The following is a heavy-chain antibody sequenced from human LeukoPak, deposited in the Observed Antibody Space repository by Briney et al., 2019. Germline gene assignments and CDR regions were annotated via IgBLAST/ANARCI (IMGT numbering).Heavy chain of an antibody. CDR3: ARGVVAATFYYYMDV. CDR1: GYTFTGYY. Sequence: ASVKVSCKPSGYTFTGYYIHWVRQAPGQGLEWMGWINPRSGGTNYPQNFQGRVTMTRDTSLSTAYMEVSGLRSDDTAVYYCARGVVAATFYYYMDVWGKGTTVTVSS. J-gene: IGHJ6*03. CDR2: INPRSGGT. D-gene: IGHD2-15*01. V-gene: IGHV1-2*02.